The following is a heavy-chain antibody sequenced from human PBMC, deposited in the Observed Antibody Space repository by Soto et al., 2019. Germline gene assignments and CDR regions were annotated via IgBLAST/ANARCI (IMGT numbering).Heavy chain of an antibody. V-gene: IGHV3-21*01. CDR1: TFSLYS. CDR2: ISSGAAYI. D-gene: IGHD1-26*01. CDR3: TRDEGGSYDSWFHP. Sequence: EVQVVESGGGLVKPGGSLTLSCNFTFSLYSMNWVRQAPGKGLEWVASISSGAAYIKYADSVQGRFTISRDNAKSSVSLQMSSLRVEDTAVYFCTRDEGGSYDSWFHPWGQGTQGTFSA. J-gene: IGHJ5*02.